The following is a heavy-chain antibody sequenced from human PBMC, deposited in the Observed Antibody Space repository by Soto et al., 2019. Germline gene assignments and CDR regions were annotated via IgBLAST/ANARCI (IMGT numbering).Heavy chain of an antibody. D-gene: IGHD6-13*01. CDR2: ISSSSSYI. V-gene: IGHV3-21*02. CDR1: GFTFSSYS. J-gene: IGHJ6*02. CDR3: AGHQGPAAGNYGMDV. Sequence: EVQLVESGGGLVKPGGSLRLSCAASGFTFSSYSMNWVRQAPGKGLEWVASISSSSSYIYYADSVKGRFTISRDKAKNSLFLQMSSLRAEDTALYYCAGHQGPAAGNYGMDVWGRGTTVTVSS.